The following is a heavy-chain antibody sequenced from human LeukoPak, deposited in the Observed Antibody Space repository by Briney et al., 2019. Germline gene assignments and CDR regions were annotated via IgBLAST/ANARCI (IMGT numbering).Heavy chain of an antibody. CDR1: GGTFSSYA. D-gene: IGHD6-13*01. CDR3: ARERSSSDFDY. J-gene: IGHJ4*02. V-gene: IGHV1-69*05. CDR2: IIPIFGTA. Sequence: WSSVKVSCKASGGTFSSYATSWVRQAPGQGLEWMGRIIPIFGTANYAQKFQGRVTITTDESTSTAYMELSSLRSEDTAVYYCARERSSSDFDYWGQGTLVTVSS.